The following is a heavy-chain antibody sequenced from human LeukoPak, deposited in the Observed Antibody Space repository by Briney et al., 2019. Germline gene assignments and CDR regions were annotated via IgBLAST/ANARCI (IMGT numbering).Heavy chain of an antibody. V-gene: IGHV4-59*08. CDR1: GGSIGDNY. J-gene: IGHJ2*01. Sequence: SETLSLTCTVSGGSIGDNYLSWIRQPPGKGLEWIAYITYTGSTNYNPSLKSRVTISLDTSKRQFSLKLSSLTAADTAVYYCARYGFASFDSSGSYQVWYFDLWGRGTLVTVSS. D-gene: IGHD3-22*01. CDR2: ITYTGST. CDR3: ARYGFASFDSSGSYQVWYFDL.